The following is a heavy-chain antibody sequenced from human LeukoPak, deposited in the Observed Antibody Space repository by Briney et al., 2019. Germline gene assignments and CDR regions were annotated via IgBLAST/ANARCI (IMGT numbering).Heavy chain of an antibody. Sequence: SVKVSCKASGGTFGSYAISWVRRAPGQGLEWMGGIIPIFGTANYAQKFQGRVTITADESTSTAYMELSSLRSEDTAVYYCARGRTYYYGSGSYSPLDYWGQGTLVTVSS. CDR1: GGTFGSYA. CDR3: ARGRTYYYGSGSYSPLDY. J-gene: IGHJ4*02. CDR2: IIPIFGTA. V-gene: IGHV1-69*13. D-gene: IGHD3-10*01.